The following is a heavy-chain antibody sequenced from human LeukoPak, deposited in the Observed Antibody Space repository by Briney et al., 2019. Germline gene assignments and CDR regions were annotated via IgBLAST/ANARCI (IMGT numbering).Heavy chain of an antibody. CDR3: ARLTTMIVVVPGDFDC. CDR1: GYGFTSYW. CDR2: IYPGDSDT. J-gene: IGHJ4*02. Sequence: GESLKISCKGSGYGFTSYWIGWVRQMPGKGLEWMGIIYPGDSDTRYSPSFQGQVTISADKSISTAYLQWSSLKASDTAMYYCARLTTMIVVVPGDFDCWGQGTLVTVSS. D-gene: IGHD3-22*01. V-gene: IGHV5-51*01.